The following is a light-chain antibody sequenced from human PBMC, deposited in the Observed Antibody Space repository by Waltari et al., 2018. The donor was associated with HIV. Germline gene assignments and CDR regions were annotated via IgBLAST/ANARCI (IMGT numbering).Light chain of an antibody. CDR3: QQCATSPWT. CDR1: QSVSANF. CDR2: GAS. Sequence: VLTQSPGTLSLSPGDIALLSCRASQSVSANFLGWYQQRPGQAPRLLVHGASRRATATPARFSCGGSGTDFTLIISRLQPEDFAVYYCQQCATSPWTFGQGTTV. V-gene: IGKV3-20*01. J-gene: IGKJ1*01.